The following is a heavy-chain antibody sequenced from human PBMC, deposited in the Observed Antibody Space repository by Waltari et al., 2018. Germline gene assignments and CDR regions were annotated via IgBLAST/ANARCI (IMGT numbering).Heavy chain of an antibody. Sequence: QVQLQESGPGLVKPSETLSLTCTVSGGSISSYYWSWIRQPAGKGLEWIGRIYTSGSTNYNPSLKSRVTMSVDTSKNQFSLKLSSVTAADTAVYYCARALRGDSSGRGFPPYYYYYYYMDVWGKGTTVTISS. V-gene: IGHV4-4*07. CDR1: GGSISSYY. CDR3: ARALRGDSSGRGFPPYYYYYYYMDV. CDR2: IYTSGST. D-gene: IGHD3-22*01. J-gene: IGHJ6*03.